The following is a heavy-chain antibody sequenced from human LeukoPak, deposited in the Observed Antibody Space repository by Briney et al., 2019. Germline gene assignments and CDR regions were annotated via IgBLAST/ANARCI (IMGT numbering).Heavy chain of an antibody. J-gene: IGHJ6*03. CDR3: ARTSWTIKGDYYYYYYMDV. CDR1: GGSFSGYY. Sequence: SETLSLTCAVYGGSFSGYYWSWIRQPPGKGLEWIGEINHSGSTNYNPSLKSRVTISVDTSKNQFSLKLSSVTAADTAVYYCARTSWTIKGDYYYYYYMDVWGKGTTVTISS. D-gene: IGHD2-2*01. V-gene: IGHV4-34*01. CDR2: INHSGST.